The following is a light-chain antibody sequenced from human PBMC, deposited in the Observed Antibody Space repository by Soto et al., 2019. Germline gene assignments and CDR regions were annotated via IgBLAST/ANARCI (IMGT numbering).Light chain of an antibody. Sequence: EIVVTQSPATLSLSPGERATLSCRASQSVSSYLAWYQQKPGQAPRLLIYDASNRATGIPARFRGSGSGTDFTLTISSLEPEDFAVYYCQQRSNWQGATFGGGTKV. CDR2: DAS. V-gene: IGKV3-11*01. CDR1: QSVSSY. J-gene: IGKJ4*01. CDR3: QQRSNWQGAT.